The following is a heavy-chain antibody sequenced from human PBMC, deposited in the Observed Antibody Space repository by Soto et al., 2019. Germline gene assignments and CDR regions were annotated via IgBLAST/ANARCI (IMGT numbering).Heavy chain of an antibody. CDR1: GFTFDDYA. CDR3: AKGSSGWYWEYFQH. V-gene: IGHV3-9*01. Sequence: PGGSLRLSCAASGFTFDDYAMYWVRQAPGKGLEWVSGISWNSGSIGYADSVKGRFTISRDNAKNSLYLQMNSLRAEDTALYYCAKGSSGWYWEYFQHWGQGTLVTVSS. J-gene: IGHJ1*01. D-gene: IGHD6-19*01. CDR2: ISWNSGSI.